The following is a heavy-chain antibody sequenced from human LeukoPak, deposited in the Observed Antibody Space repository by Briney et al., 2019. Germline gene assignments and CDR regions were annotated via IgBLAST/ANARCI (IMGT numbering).Heavy chain of an antibody. CDR2: ISAYNGDT. CDR3: ARLTYDTSVYYYYYFYMDV. CDR1: GYTFTNYG. V-gene: IGHV1-18*01. D-gene: IGHD3-22*01. Sequence: ASVKVSCKASGYTFTNYGICWVRQAPGQGLEWMGWISAYNGDTNYAQKLQGRVTMTTDTSTSTAYMELRSLRSDDTAVYYCARLTYDTSVYYYYYFYMDVWGKGTTVTISS. J-gene: IGHJ6*03.